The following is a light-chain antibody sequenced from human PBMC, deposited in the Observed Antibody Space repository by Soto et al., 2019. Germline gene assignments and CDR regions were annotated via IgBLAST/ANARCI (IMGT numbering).Light chain of an antibody. Sequence: DIQVTPSPSCISGSXGHSVAIPGXASQDIAGYLAWYQHKPGRTPELLIHGASRLQSGVPARFSGSGSGTDFTLSINSLQPEDFATYYCQQAYSFPITFGQGTRLEIK. J-gene: IGKJ5*01. CDR3: QQAYSFPIT. CDR2: GAS. V-gene: IGKV1D-12*01. CDR1: QDIAGY.